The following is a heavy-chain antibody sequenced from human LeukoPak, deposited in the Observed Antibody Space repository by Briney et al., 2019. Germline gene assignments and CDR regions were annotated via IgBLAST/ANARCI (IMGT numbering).Heavy chain of an antibody. Sequence: SETLSLTCTVSGGSINSYYWSWIRQPPGKGLEWIGYIYYSGSTKYNPSLKSRVTMSVDTSKNQFSLKLSSVTAADTAVYYCARTSNSQCLIYDYWGQGTLVTVSS. CDR2: IYYSGST. J-gene: IGHJ4*02. CDR1: GGSINSYY. CDR3: ARTSNSQCLIYDY. D-gene: IGHD6-19*01. V-gene: IGHV4-59*01.